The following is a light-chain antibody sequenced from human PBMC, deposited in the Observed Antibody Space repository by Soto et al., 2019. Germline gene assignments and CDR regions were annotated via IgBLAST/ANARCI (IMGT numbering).Light chain of an antibody. Sequence: DLQMTQSPSSLSASVGDRVTITCRASQSISHYLNWYQQKPGKAPKLLIYGASSLQSGVPSWFSGSGSGTDFTLTITSLQPEDFAAYYCQQTYSTPHTFGQGTKLEIK. J-gene: IGKJ2*01. CDR1: QSISHY. V-gene: IGKV1-39*01. CDR2: GAS. CDR3: QQTYSTPHT.